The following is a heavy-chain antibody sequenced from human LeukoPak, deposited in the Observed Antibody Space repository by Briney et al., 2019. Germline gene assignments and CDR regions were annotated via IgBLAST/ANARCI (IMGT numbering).Heavy chain of an antibody. D-gene: IGHD5-24*01. Sequence: TGGSLRLSCAASGFTFSSYSMNWVRQAPGKGLEWVSSISSSSSYIYYADSVKGRFTISRDNAKNSLYLQMNSLRAEDTAVYYCARDRWLQYPLDYWGQGTLVTVSS. CDR3: ARDRWLQYPLDY. V-gene: IGHV3-21*01. CDR2: ISSSSSYI. CDR1: GFTFSSYS. J-gene: IGHJ4*02.